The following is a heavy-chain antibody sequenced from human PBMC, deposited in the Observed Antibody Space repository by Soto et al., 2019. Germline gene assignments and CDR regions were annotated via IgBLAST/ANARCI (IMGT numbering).Heavy chain of an antibody. V-gene: IGHV3-23*01. CDR2: ISGSGGST. CDR1: GFTFSSYA. J-gene: IGHJ3*02. Sequence: GGSLRLSCAASGFTFSSYAMSWVRQAPGKGLEWVSGISGSGGSTYYVDSVKGRFTISRDNSKNTLYLQMNSLRAEDTAVYYCAKDQDYYDRGPAFDIWGQGTMVTVSS. CDR3: AKDQDYYDRGPAFDI. D-gene: IGHD3-22*01.